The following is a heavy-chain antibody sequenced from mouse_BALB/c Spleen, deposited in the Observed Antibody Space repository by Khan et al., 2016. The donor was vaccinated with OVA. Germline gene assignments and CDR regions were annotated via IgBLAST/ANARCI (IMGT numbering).Heavy chain of an antibody. CDR1: GYTFTNYW. J-gene: IGHJ2*01. CDR3: AREEALYYFDY. V-gene: IGHV1-69*02. CDR2: IYPSDSYT. Sequence: QVQLQQSGTELVRPGASVKLSCKASGYTFTNYWINWVRQRPGQGLEWIGNIYPSDSYTNYNQKFKDKATLTVDKSSSTAYMQLSSLKSEDSAVYFCAREEALYYFDYWGHGTTLTVSS. D-gene: IGHD3-2*02.